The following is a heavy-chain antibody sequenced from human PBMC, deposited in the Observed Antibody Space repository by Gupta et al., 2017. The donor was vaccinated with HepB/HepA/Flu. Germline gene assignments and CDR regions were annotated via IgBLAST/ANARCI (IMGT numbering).Heavy chain of an antibody. J-gene: IGHJ5*02. D-gene: IGHD3-10*01. CDR2: IYWDDDK. V-gene: IGHV2-5*02. CDR3: AHSGPRGIGYYGSGSYYNPFDP. Sequence: QITLKESGPTLVKPTQTLTLTCTFSGFSLSTSGVGVGWIRQPPGKALEWLALIYWDDDKRYSPSLKSRLTINKDTSKNQVVLTMTNMDPVDTATYYCAHSGPRGIGYYGSGSYYNPFDPWGQGTLVTVSS. CDR1: GFSLSTSGVG.